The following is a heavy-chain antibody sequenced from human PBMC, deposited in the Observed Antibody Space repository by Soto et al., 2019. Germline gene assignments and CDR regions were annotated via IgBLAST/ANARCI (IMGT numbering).Heavy chain of an antibody. Sequence: ASVKVSCKASGYTFTSYYMHWVRQAPGQGLEWMGIINPSGGSTSYAQKFQGRVTMTRDTSTSTVYMELSSLRSEDTAVYYCARGLASTMIVVVVLQPWGQGTLVTVSS. CDR3: ARGLASTMIVVVVLQP. V-gene: IGHV1-46*01. J-gene: IGHJ5*02. CDR2: INPSGGST. D-gene: IGHD3-22*01. CDR1: GYTFTSYY.